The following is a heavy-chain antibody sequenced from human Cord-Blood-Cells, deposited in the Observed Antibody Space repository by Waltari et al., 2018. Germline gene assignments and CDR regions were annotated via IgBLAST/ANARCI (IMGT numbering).Heavy chain of an antibody. CDR2: ISGSGGST. D-gene: IGHD3-22*01. Sequence: EVQLLESGGGLVQPGGSLRLSCAASGFTFSSYAMSWVRQAPGKGLEWVSAISGSGGSTYYAGPVEGRFTISRDKYKNTLYLQMNSLRAGDTAVYYCAKGGSYYDSSGYPDAFDIWGQGTMVTVSS. CDR1: GFTFSSYA. CDR3: AKGGSYYDSSGYPDAFDI. J-gene: IGHJ3*02. V-gene: IGHV3-23*01.